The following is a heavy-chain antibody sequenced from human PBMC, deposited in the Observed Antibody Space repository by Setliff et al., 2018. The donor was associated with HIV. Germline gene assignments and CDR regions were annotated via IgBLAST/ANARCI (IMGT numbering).Heavy chain of an antibody. D-gene: IGHD6-13*01. CDR2: ISNDGTRT. J-gene: IGHJ4*02. Sequence: GESLKISCAASGFTFSSYWMHWVRQAPGKGLVWVSHISNDGTRTNYADSVRGRFTISRDNSKNTLYLQMNSLRAEDTAVYYCAKNLYRSGWSPLDYWGQGTLVTVSS. CDR3: AKNLYRSGWSPLDY. V-gene: IGHV3-74*01. CDR1: GFTFSSYW.